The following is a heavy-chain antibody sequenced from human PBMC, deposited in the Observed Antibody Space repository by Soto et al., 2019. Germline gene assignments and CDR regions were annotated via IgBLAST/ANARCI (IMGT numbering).Heavy chain of an antibody. D-gene: IGHD5-18*01. V-gene: IGHV4-34*01. CDR1: GGSFSNYY. CDR3: DRARGGGVEMDTKPYYYYYGMDA. J-gene: IGHJ6*02. CDR2: INHSGST. Sequence: SETLSLTCAVYGGSFSNYYWSWIRQPPGKGLEWIGEINHSGSTNHNATLKSRVTISVDTSKNQFSLKLSSVTAPDTAVYYWDRARGGGVEMDTKPYYYYYGMDAWGQGTTVTVSS.